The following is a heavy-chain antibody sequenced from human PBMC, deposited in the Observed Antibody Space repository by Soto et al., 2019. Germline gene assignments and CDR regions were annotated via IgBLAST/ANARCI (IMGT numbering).Heavy chain of an antibody. Sequence: SRRLSCASSGFTFSSYAMHWVRQAPGKGLEWVAVISYDGSNKYYADSVKGRFTISRDNSKNTLYLQMNSLRAEDTAVYYCARDPGTAMAHFDYWGQGTLVTVSS. CDR1: GFTFSSYA. D-gene: IGHD5-18*01. V-gene: IGHV3-30-3*01. CDR2: ISYDGSNK. CDR3: ARDPGTAMAHFDY. J-gene: IGHJ4*02.